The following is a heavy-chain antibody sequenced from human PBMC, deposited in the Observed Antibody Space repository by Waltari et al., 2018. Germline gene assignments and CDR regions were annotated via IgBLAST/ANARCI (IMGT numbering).Heavy chain of an antibody. Sequence: QVQLQESGPGLVTPSETLSLTRAVPGSSISSGYSWGWLRQPPGKGLEWIGSIYHSGSTYYNPSLKSRVTISVDTSKNQFSLKLSSVTAADTAVYYCARHPSPQNWFDPWGQGTLVTVSS. CDR2: IYHSGST. J-gene: IGHJ5*02. CDR1: GSSISSGYS. CDR3: ARHPSPQNWFDP. V-gene: IGHV4-38-2*01.